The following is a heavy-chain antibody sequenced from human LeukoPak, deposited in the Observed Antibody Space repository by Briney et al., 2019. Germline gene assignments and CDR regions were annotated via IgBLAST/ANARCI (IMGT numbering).Heavy chain of an antibody. CDR1: GGTFSSYA. Sequence: ASVKVSCKASGGTFSSYAISWVRQAPGQGLEWMGGIIPIFGTANYAQKFQGRVTITADKSTSTAYMELSSLRSEDTAVYYCARKLTGTTFWFDPWGQGTLVTVSS. D-gene: IGHD1-7*01. CDR3: ARKLTGTTFWFDP. CDR2: IIPIFGTA. J-gene: IGHJ5*02. V-gene: IGHV1-69*06.